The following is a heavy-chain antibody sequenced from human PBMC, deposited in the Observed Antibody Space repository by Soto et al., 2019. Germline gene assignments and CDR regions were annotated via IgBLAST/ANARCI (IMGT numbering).Heavy chain of an antibody. D-gene: IGHD1-26*01. CDR3: ARDLGGAGSY. CDR2: LNRDGSRT. J-gene: IGHJ4*02. V-gene: IGHV3-74*01. CDR1: GFTFSNYW. Sequence: AQLVECGGGLVQPGGSLRLSCAASGFTFSNYWMHWVRQVPGQGPVWVSRLNRDGSRTDYADSVRGRFTIFRDNARNTLYLQMNSLRAEDTAMYYCARDLGGAGSYWGQGTLVTVSS.